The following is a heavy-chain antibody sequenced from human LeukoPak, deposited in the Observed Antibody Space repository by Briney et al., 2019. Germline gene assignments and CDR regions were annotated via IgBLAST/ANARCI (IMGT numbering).Heavy chain of an antibody. Sequence: PSETLSLTCTVSGGSISSYYWSWIRQPPGKGLEWIGYIYYSGSTNYNPSLKSRVTISVDTSKNQFSLKLRSVTAADTAVYYCGRDLDFWSGYFDYWGQGTLVTVSS. CDR2: IYYSGST. V-gene: IGHV4-59*01. J-gene: IGHJ4*02. CDR1: GGSISSYY. D-gene: IGHD3-3*01. CDR3: GRDLDFWSGYFDY.